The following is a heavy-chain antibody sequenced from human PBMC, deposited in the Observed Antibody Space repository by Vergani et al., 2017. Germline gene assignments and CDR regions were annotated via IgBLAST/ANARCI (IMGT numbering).Heavy chain of an antibody. J-gene: IGHJ3*02. CDR2: INHSGST. CDR3: ARFTYDLYAFDI. Sequence: QVQLPQWGAGLLKPSETLSLTCAVYGGSFSGYYWSWIRQPPGKGLEWIGEINHSGSTNYNPSLKSRVTISVDTSKNQFSLKLSSVTAADTAVYYCARFTYDLYAFDIWGQGTMVTVSS. D-gene: IGHD3-22*01. CDR1: GGSFSGYY. V-gene: IGHV4-34*01.